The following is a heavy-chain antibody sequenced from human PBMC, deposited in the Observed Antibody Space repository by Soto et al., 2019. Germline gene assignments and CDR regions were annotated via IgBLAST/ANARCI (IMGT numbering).Heavy chain of an antibody. D-gene: IGHD1-26*01. J-gene: IGHJ4*02. Sequence: QVQLQEAGPGLVKPSQTLSLTGTVSGGSISSGGYYWSWIRQHPGKGLEWIGYIYYSGSTYYNPSLKSRVTISVDTSKNQFSLKLSSVTAADTAVYYCAGIYSGSPGETLRYWGQGTLVTVSS. CDR3: AGIYSGSPGETLRY. V-gene: IGHV4-31*03. CDR1: GGSISSGGYY. CDR2: IYYSGST.